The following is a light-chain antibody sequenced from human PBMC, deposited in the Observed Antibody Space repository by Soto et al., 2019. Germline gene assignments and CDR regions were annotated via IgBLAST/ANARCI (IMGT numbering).Light chain of an antibody. CDR2: GTS. V-gene: IGKV3-15*01. CDR3: QQYNNWWT. Sequence: EIVLTQSPGTLSLSPGERSTLSCRASQSVSSNLAWYQQKPGQAPRLLIYGTSTRATGIPGRFSGTGSGTDFTLTISSLQSEDFAVYYCQQYNNWWTFGQGTKVDIK. CDR1: QSVSSN. J-gene: IGKJ1*01.